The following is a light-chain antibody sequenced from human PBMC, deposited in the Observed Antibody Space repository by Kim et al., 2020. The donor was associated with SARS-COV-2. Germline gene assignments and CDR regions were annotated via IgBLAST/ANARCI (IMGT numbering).Light chain of an antibody. CDR2: GKN. V-gene: IGLV3-19*01. CDR1: SRISYY. Sequence: VALGPTVSITCQGDSRISYYATWYQQKPGQAPLLVIYGKNNRPSGIPDRFSGSSSGNTASLTIPGTQAGDEADYYCNSRDSNDDVVFGGGPQLTVL. J-gene: IGLJ2*01. CDR3: NSRDSNDDVV.